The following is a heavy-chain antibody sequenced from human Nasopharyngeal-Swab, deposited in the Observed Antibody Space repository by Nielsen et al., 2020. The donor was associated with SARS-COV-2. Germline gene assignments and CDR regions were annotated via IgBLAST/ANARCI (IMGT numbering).Heavy chain of an antibody. CDR3: ARGLSGIVPAPILGLGPYYYYYYMDV. Sequence: GSLRLSCAVYGGPFSASYWGWIRQPPGKGLEWIAEINHSGSANYNPSLKSRVTLSVDTSMNQFSLELSSVTAADTAVYYCARGLSGIVPAPILGLGPYYYYYYMDVWGKGTTVTVSS. CDR2: INHSGSA. V-gene: IGHV4-34*01. J-gene: IGHJ6*03. CDR1: GGPFSASY. D-gene: IGHD2-2*01.